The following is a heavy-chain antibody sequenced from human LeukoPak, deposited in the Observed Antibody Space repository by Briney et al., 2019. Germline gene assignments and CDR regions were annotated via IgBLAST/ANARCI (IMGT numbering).Heavy chain of an antibody. Sequence: ASVKVSCKASGYTFTGYYMHWVRQAPGQGLEWMGWINPNSGGTNYAQKFQGRVTMTRDTSISTAYMELSRLRSDDTAVYYCARDKTQIWFGEGLWYFDYWGQGTLVTVSS. CDR3: ARDKTQIWFGEGLWYFDY. CDR1: GYTFTGYY. J-gene: IGHJ4*02. CDR2: INPNSGGT. D-gene: IGHD3-10*01. V-gene: IGHV1-2*02.